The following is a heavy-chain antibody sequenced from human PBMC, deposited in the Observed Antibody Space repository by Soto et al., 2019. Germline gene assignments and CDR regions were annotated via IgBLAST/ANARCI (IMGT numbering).Heavy chain of an antibody. CDR2: FDPEDGET. J-gene: IGHJ3*02. CDR1: GYTLTELS. D-gene: IGHD3-22*01. Sequence: RASVKVSCKVSGYTLTELSMHWVRQAPGEGLEWMGGFDPEDGETIYAQKFQGRVTMTEDTSTDTAYMELSSLRSEDTAVYYCATTLVSMIVVAHDAFDIWGQGTMVTV. CDR3: ATTLVSMIVVAHDAFDI. V-gene: IGHV1-24*01.